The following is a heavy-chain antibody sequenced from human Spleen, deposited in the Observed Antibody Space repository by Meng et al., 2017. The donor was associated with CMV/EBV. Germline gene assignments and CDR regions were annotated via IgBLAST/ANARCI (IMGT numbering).Heavy chain of an antibody. CDR2: IYWDDDK. Sequence: QITLKESGPTLVKPTQTLTPTCTYSGLAFGTSGVGVGWIRQSPGKALEWLALIYWDDDKRYSPSLKNRLTITKDTSKNQVVLTVTNMDPVDTGTYYCAHKVPTTGNWFDPWGQGTLVTVSS. V-gene: IGHV2-5*02. D-gene: IGHD1-1*01. CDR3: AHKVPTTGNWFDP. CDR1: GLAFGTSGVG. J-gene: IGHJ5*02.